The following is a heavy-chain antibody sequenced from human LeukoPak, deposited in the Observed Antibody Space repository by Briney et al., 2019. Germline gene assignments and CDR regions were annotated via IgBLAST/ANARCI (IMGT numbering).Heavy chain of an antibody. V-gene: IGHV4-39*07. J-gene: IGHJ4*02. CDR3: ARVSFINWNPSYFDS. Sequence: SDTLSLTCTVSGGSFSSSSYYWGRIRQPPGKGLEWIGSVGESRYYNPTLKSRVTLSVDASKNQFSLRLSFVTAADTAVYFCARVSFINWNPSYFDSWGQGTLVAVSS. CDR2: VGESR. D-gene: IGHD1-20*01. CDR1: GGSFSSSSYY.